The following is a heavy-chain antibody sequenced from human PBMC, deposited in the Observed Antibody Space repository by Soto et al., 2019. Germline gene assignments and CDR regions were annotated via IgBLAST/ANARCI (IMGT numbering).Heavy chain of an antibody. V-gene: IGHV3-21*01. J-gene: IGHJ6*02. Sequence: EVQLVESGGGLVKPGGSLRLSCAASGFTFSTYSMNWVRQAPGKGLEWVSSMSSSSSYIYYADSVKGRFTISRDNAKNSLYPQMNSLRAEDTAVYYCARYDSSGYYWPYYYYGMDVWGQGTTVTVSS. D-gene: IGHD3-22*01. CDR1: GFTFSTYS. CDR3: ARYDSSGYYWPYYYYGMDV. CDR2: MSSSSSYI.